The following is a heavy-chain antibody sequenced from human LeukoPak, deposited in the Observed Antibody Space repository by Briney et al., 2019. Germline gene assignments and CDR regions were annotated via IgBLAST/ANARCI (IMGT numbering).Heavy chain of an antibody. CDR2: INHSGST. D-gene: IGHD3-9*01. Sequence: KPSETLSLTCAVYGGSFSGYYWSWIRQPPGKGLEWIGEINHSGSTNYNPSLKSRVTISVDTSKNQFSLKLSSVTAADTAVYYCARNSGAPTYYDILTGPISYYFDYWGQGTLVTVSS. J-gene: IGHJ4*02. CDR3: ARNSGAPTYYDILTGPISYYFDY. CDR1: GGSFSGYY. V-gene: IGHV4-34*01.